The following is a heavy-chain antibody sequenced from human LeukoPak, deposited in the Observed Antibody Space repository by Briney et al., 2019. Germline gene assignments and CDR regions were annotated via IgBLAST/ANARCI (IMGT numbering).Heavy chain of an antibody. D-gene: IGHD5-18*01. CDR1: GFTFGDHA. Sequence: PGGSLRLSCTGSGFTFGDHAMSWVRQAPGKGLEWVGFIRSKAYRGTTEYAASVKGRFTISRDDSASTAYLQMNSLRTKDTAVYYCARGPIQLWIHNAMDVWGQGTTVTVSS. V-gene: IGHV3-49*04. CDR2: IRSKAYRGTT. J-gene: IGHJ6*02. CDR3: ARGPIQLWIHNAMDV.